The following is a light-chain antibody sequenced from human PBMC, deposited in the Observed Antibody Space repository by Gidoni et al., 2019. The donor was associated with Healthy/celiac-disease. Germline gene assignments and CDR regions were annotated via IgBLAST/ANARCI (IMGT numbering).Light chain of an antibody. CDR2: DAS. Sequence: DIQMTQSPSSLSASVGDRVTITCQASQDISNYLNWYQQKPGKAPKLLIYDASNLETGVPSRFSGSGSGTDFTFTISSLQPEDIATYYCQQYDNFGTFGQXTKVEIK. CDR3: QQYDNFGT. V-gene: IGKV1-33*01. J-gene: IGKJ1*01. CDR1: QDISNY.